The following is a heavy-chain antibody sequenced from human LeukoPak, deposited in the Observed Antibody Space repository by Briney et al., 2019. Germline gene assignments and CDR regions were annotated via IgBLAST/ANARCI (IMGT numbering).Heavy chain of an antibody. V-gene: IGHV3-23*01. CDR1: GFTFSSYA. J-gene: IGHJ5*02. Sequence: GGSLRLSCAASGFTFSSYAMSWVRQAPGKGLEWVSAISGSGGSTYYADSVKGRFTISRDNSKDTLYLQMNSLRAEDTAVYYCAKDPMGHDFWSGYYGGAYNWFDPWGQGTLVTVSS. CDR3: AKDPMGHDFWSGYYGGAYNWFDP. D-gene: IGHD3-3*01. CDR2: ISGSGGST.